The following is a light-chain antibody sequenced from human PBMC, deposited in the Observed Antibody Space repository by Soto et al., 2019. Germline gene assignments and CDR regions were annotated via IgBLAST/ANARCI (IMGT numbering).Light chain of an antibody. Sequence: DIQMTQSPSSLSASVGDRVTITCRATQTVSTYLNWFQQKPGKAPKLLIYAASSLQSGVPSRFSGIGSGTDFSFSISSLQPEDIATYYCQQYDNLPYTFGQGTKLEIK. CDR3: QQYDNLPYT. CDR2: AAS. V-gene: IGKV1-33*01. CDR1: QTVSTY. J-gene: IGKJ2*01.